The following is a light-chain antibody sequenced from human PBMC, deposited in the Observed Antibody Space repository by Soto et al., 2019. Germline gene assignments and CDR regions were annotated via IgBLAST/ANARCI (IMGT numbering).Light chain of an antibody. CDR1: QSISSF. J-gene: IGKJ2*01. Sequence: DIQMTQSPSSLSASVGDRVTITCRASQSISSFLNWYQQKPGKAPKLLIYAASSLQSRVPSRFSCIGSGTNFTLPLLSLHPEDFATYYRQQRHLAPNTFGQGSKLAIK. V-gene: IGKV1-39*01. CDR2: AAS. CDR3: QQRHLAPNT.